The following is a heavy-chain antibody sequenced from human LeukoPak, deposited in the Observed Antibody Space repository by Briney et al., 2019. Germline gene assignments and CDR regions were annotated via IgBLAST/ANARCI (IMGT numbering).Heavy chain of an antibody. Sequence: GGSLRLSRAASGFTFSSYSMNWVRQAPGKGLEYVSAISSNGGSTYYANSVKGRFTISRDNSKNTLYLQMGSLRAEDMAVYYCARGGQYSSSLLDAFDIWGQGTMVTVSS. J-gene: IGHJ3*02. CDR3: ARGGQYSSSLLDAFDI. V-gene: IGHV3-64*01. CDR2: ISSNGGST. CDR1: GFTFSSYS. D-gene: IGHD6-13*01.